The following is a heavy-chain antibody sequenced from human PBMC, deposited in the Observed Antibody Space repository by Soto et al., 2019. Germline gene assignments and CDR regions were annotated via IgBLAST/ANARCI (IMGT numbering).Heavy chain of an antibody. D-gene: IGHD4-4*01. Sequence: EVQLVESGGGLVQPGGSLRLSCAASGFTFSSYSMNWVRQAPGKGLEWVSYISSSSSTIYYADSVKGRFTISRDNAQNSLYLQMNSLRAEDTAVYYCARDLSNTVTTLSPDYWGQGTMVTVSS. CDR3: ARDLSNTVTTLSPDY. V-gene: IGHV3-48*01. J-gene: IGHJ4*02. CDR1: GFTFSSYS. CDR2: ISSSSSTI.